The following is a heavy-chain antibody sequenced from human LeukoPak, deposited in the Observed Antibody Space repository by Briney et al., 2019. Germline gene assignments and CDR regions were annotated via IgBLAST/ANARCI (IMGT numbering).Heavy chain of an antibody. Sequence: SETLSLTCTVSGGSVSSGSYYWSWNRQPPGKGLEWIGYIYYSGSTNYNPSLKSRVIISVDTSKNQFSLKLSSVTAADTAVYHCAREAMYSYGNNFDYWGQGTLVTVSS. CDR1: GGSVSSGSYY. D-gene: IGHD5-18*01. V-gene: IGHV4-61*01. CDR2: IYYSGST. CDR3: AREAMYSYGNNFDY. J-gene: IGHJ4*02.